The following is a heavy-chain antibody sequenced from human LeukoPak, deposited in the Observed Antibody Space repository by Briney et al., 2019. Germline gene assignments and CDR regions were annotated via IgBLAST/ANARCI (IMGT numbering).Heavy chain of an antibody. CDR2: IRGDGNDA. CDR3: SRDRVLGSGSLDA. J-gene: IGHJ5*02. D-gene: IGHD3-10*01. V-gene: IGHV3-74*01. Sequence: GGSLRLSCAASGFTFSSDWMHWVRQAPGKGLVWVSRIRGDGNDATYADSVKGRFTVSRDNARSTLFLQMNRLTADDTAVYYCSRDRVLGSGSLDAWGQGTLVSVSS. CDR1: GFTFSSDW.